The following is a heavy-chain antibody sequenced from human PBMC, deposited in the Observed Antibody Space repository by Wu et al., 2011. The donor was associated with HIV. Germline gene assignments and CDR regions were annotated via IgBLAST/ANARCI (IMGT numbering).Heavy chain of an antibody. CDR3: ARVYGYYYDSSGYYKYNWFDP. D-gene: IGHD3-22*01. CDR2: ISAYNGNT. CDR1: GNTFSGYA. J-gene: IGHJ5*02. V-gene: IGHV1-18*01. Sequence: QVQLVQSGAEVKKAGSSVKVSCKASGNTFSGYAVSWVRQAPGQGLEWMGWISAYNGNTNYAQKLQGRVTMTTDTSTSTAYMELRSLRSDDTAVYYCARVYGYYYDSSGYYKYNWFDPWAREPWSPSPQ.